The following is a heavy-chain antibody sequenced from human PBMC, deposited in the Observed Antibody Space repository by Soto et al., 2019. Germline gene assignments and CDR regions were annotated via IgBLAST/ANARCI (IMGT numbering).Heavy chain of an antibody. CDR1: GFTFSSYE. CDR3: ASGREGATAPFDY. J-gene: IGHJ4*02. D-gene: IGHD1-26*01. CDR2: ISSSGSTI. V-gene: IGHV3-48*03. Sequence: GGSLRLSCAASGFTFSSYEMNWVRQAPWKGLEWVSYISSSGSTIYYADSVKGRFTISRDNDKNSLYLQMNSLRAEDTAVYYCASGREGATAPFDYWGQGPLVTVSS.